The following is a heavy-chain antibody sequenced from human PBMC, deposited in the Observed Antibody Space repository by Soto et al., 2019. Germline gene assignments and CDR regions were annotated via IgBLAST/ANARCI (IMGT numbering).Heavy chain of an antibody. CDR2: IFSNDEK. Sequence: SGPTLLNPTKTLTLTCTVSGFSLSNARMGVSWIRQPPGKALEWLAHIFSNDEKSYSTSLKSRLTISKDTSKSQVVLTMTNMDPVDTATYYCARIVQLIVVVPAAISYYYYMDVWGKGTTVTVSS. V-gene: IGHV2-26*01. J-gene: IGHJ6*03. CDR1: GFSLSNARMG. D-gene: IGHD2-2*01. CDR3: ARIVQLIVVVPAAISYYYYMDV.